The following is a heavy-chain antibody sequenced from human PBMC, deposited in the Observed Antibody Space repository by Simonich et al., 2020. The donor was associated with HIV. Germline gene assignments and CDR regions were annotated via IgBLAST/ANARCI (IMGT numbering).Heavy chain of an antibody. CDR1: GGPFSDYY. Sequence: QVQLQQWGAGLLKPSETLSLTCAVYGGPFSDYYWSWIRQPPGKGLEWIGEINHSGITNYKSSLNSRATISVDKSKNQFSLKLSSVTAADTAIYYCARRDRELILYFDYWGQGNLVTVSS. J-gene: IGHJ4*02. CDR3: ARRDRELILYFDY. V-gene: IGHV4-34*01. D-gene: IGHD3-3*01. CDR2: INHSGIT.